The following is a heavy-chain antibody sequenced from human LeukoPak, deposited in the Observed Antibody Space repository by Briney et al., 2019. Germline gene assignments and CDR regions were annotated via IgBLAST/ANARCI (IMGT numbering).Heavy chain of an antibody. CDR2: IYTSGS. J-gene: IGHJ6*03. CDR3: ARDRSAYDYDKRWFYYYMDV. CDR1: GGSISSYY. D-gene: IGHD5-12*01. V-gene: IGHV4-4*07. Sequence: SETLSLTCTVSGGSISSYYWSWIRQPAGKGLEWIGRIYTSGSTMSVDTSKNQFSLKLSSVTAADTAVYYCARDRSAYDYDKRWFYYYMDVWGKGTTVTISS.